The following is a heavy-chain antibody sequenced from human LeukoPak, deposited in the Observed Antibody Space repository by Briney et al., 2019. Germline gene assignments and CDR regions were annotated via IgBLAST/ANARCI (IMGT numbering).Heavy chain of an antibody. CDR2: ISYDGSNK. D-gene: IGHD4-23*01. CDR1: GFTFSSYA. J-gene: IGHJ4*02. V-gene: IGHV3-30-3*01. CDR3: ARDEFYGGNSLWDY. Sequence: GGSLRLSCAASGFTFSSYAMHWVRQAPGKGLEWVAVISYDGSNKYYADSVKGRFTTSRDNSKNTLYLQMNSLRAEDTAVYYCARDEFYGGNSLWDYWGQGTLVTVSS.